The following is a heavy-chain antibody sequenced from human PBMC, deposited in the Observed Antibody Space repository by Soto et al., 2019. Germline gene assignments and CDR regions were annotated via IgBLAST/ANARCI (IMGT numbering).Heavy chain of an antibody. CDR3: ARANCTNGVCYTGDYFDY. J-gene: IGHJ4*02. CDR1: GGSISSGGYY. CDR2: IYYSGST. V-gene: IGHV4-31*03. D-gene: IGHD2-8*01. Sequence: PSETLSLTCTVSGGSISSGGYYWSWIRQHPGKGLEWIGYIYYSGSTYYNPSLKSRVTISVDTSKNQFSLKLSSVTAADAAVYYCARANCTNGVCYTGDYFDYRAKSTLFPDSS.